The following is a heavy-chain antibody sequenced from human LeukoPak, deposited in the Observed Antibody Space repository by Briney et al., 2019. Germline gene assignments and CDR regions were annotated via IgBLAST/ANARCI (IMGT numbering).Heavy chain of an antibody. J-gene: IGHJ3*02. D-gene: IGHD3-22*01. CDR1: GFTFSGSA. Sequence: GGSLRLSCAASGFTFSGSAMHWVRQASGKGLEWVGRIRSKANSYATAYAASVKGRFTISRDDSKNTAYLQMNSLKTEDTAVYYCTRLVVLLPGDSSGHRIHAFDIWGQGTMVTASS. V-gene: IGHV3-73*01. CDR3: TRLVVLLPGDSSGHRIHAFDI. CDR2: IRSKANSYAT.